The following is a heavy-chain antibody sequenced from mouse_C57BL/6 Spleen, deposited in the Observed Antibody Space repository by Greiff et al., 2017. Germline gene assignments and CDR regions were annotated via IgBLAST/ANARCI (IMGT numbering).Heavy chain of an antibody. CDR3: ATPSPHYYGSSPYYFDY. D-gene: IGHD1-1*01. Sequence: LVESGAELVKPGASVKISCKASGYTFTDYYINWVKQRPGQGLEWIGKIGPGSGSTYYNEKFKGKATLTADKSSSTAYMQLSSLTSEDSAVYFCATPSPHYYGSSPYYFDYWGQGTTLTVSS. CDR1: GYTFTDYY. V-gene: IGHV1-77*01. CDR2: IGPGSGST. J-gene: IGHJ2*01.